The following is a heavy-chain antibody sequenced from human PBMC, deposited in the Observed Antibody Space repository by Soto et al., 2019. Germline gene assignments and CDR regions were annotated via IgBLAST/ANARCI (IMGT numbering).Heavy chain of an antibody. Sequence: QVQLVQSGAEVKKPGSSVKVSCKASGGTFSTYVISWVRQAPGQGLEWMGGIIPIFGTANYAQKFQGRVTISADASTSTAYMELSSLRSEDTAVYYCARQITILNPFDYWGQGTLVTVSS. CDR3: ARQITILNPFDY. CDR1: GGTFSTYV. J-gene: IGHJ4*02. D-gene: IGHD3-3*01. CDR2: IIPIFGTA. V-gene: IGHV1-69*12.